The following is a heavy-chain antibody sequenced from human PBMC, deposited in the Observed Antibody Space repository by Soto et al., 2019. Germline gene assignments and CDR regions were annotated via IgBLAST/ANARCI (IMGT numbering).Heavy chain of an antibody. CDR2: VLPILGIA. Sequence: QVQLVQSGDEVKKPGSSVKVSCKASGGPFSSYTISWVRQAPGQGLEWMGRVLPILGIANIAQKFQGRATITADKSTSTAYMSLTSRTSEDTAVYYCEREREARRTNYSYYYHVAGTGKGTTDTV. CDR3: EREREARRTNYSYYYHVAG. J-gene: IGHJ6*03. CDR1: GGPFSSYT. D-gene: IGHD6-6*01. V-gene: IGHV1-69*04.